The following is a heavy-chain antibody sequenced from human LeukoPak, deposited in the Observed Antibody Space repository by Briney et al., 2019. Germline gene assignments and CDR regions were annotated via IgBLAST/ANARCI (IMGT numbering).Heavy chain of an antibody. CDR2: ISSSSSTI. D-gene: IGHD2-2*01. CDR1: GFSFNVYS. CDR3: APGYCTSTSCTHYFEY. J-gene: IGHJ4*02. V-gene: IGHV3-48*01. Sequence: GGSLRLSCATSGFSFNVYSMNWVRQAPGKGPEWVSYISSSSSTIYYAESVKGRFTISRDNAKNSLFLQMNSLRAEDTAVYYCAPGYCTSTSCTHYFEYWGQGTLVTVSS.